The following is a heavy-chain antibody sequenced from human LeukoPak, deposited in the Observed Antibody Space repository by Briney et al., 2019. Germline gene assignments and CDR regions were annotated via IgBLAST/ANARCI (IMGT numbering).Heavy chain of an antibody. J-gene: IGHJ6*02. Sequence: ASVKVSCKASGYTFTSYDINWVRQATGQGLEWMGWMNPNSGNTGYAQKFQGRVTMTRSTSISTAYMELSSLRSEDTAVYYCARAPVTTIRLDYYYYYGMDVWGQGTTVTVSS. CDR2: MNPNSGNT. CDR3: ARAPVTTIRLDYYYYYGMDV. CDR1: GYTFTSYD. V-gene: IGHV1-8*01. D-gene: IGHD4-17*01.